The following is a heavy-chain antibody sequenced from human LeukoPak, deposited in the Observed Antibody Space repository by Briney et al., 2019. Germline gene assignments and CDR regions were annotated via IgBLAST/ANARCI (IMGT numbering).Heavy chain of an antibody. J-gene: IGHJ4*02. CDR2: IYYGGNT. V-gene: IGHV4-59*01. D-gene: IGHD5-18*01. CDR1: GGSIGSFY. CDR3: ARGRVDTVLAH. Sequence: SENLSLTCSVSGGSIGSFYWSWIRQPPGGGLGWIGYIYYGGNTIYNPSLKSRVTISVDTSKNQFSLKVSSVTAADTAVYYCARGRVDTVLAHWGQGTLVTVSS.